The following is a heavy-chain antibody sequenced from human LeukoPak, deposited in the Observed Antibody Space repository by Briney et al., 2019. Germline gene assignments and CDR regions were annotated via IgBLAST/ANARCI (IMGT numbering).Heavy chain of an antibody. Sequence: SETLSLTCTVSGGSISSYYWSWIRQPPGKGQEWIGDIYYSGNTNYNPSLKSRVTISVDTSKNQFSLKLSSVTAADTAVYYCARDLGFGYIDYWGQGTLVTVSS. CDR2: IYYSGNT. J-gene: IGHJ4*02. CDR1: GGSISSYY. D-gene: IGHD3-16*01. V-gene: IGHV4-59*01. CDR3: ARDLGFGYIDY.